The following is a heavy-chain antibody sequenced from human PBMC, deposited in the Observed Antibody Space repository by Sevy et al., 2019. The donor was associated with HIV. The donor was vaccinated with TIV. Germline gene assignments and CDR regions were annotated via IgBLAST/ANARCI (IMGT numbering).Heavy chain of an antibody. CDR1: GFTFSDYY. D-gene: IGHD2-2*01. Sequence: GGSLRLSCAASGFTFSDYYMSWIHQAPGKGLEWVSYISSSGSTIYYADSVKGRFTISRDNAKNSLYLQMNSLRAEDTAVYYCARDRYCSSTSCPSFDGMDVWGQGTTVTVSS. V-gene: IGHV3-11*04. CDR2: ISSSGSTI. J-gene: IGHJ6*02. CDR3: ARDRYCSSTSCPSFDGMDV.